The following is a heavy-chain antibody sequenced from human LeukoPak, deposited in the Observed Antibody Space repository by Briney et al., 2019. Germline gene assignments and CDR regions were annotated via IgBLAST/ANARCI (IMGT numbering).Heavy chain of an antibody. J-gene: IGHJ4*02. CDR2: IIPIFGTA. CDR1: GGTFSNYA. Sequence: SVKVSCKASGGTFSNYAISWVRQAPGQGLEWMGGIIPIFGTANYAQKFQGRVTITADESTSTAYMELSSLRSEDTAVYYCATFYSNYPHADYWGQGTLVTVSS. V-gene: IGHV1-69*13. D-gene: IGHD4-11*01. CDR3: ATFYSNYPHADY.